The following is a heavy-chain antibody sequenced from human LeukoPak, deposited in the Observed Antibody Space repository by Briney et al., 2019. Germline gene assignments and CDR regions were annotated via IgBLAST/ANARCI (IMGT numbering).Heavy chain of an antibody. Sequence: SETLSLTCAVYGGSFSGYYWSWIRQPPGKGLEWIGYIYYSGSTNYNPSLKSRVTISVDTSKNQFSLKLSSVTAADTAVYYCARDGSTYYEFWSGNYYYGMDVWGQGTTVTVSS. V-gene: IGHV4-59*01. CDR3: ARDGSTYYEFWSGNYYYGMDV. CDR1: GGSFSGYY. CDR2: IYYSGST. J-gene: IGHJ6*02. D-gene: IGHD3-3*01.